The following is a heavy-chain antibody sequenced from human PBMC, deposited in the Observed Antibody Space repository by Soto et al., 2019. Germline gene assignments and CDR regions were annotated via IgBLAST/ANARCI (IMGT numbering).Heavy chain of an antibody. CDR3: ARDHQSSSWYSYYYYYGMDV. Sequence: QVQLVESGGGVVQPGRSLRLSCAASGFTFSSYGMHWVRQAPGKGLEWVAVIWYDGSNKYYADSVKGRFTISRDNSKNTLYLQMTSLRAEDTAVYYCARDHQSSSWYSYYYYYGMDVWGQGNTVTVSS. CDR1: GFTFSSYG. D-gene: IGHD6-13*01. J-gene: IGHJ6*02. V-gene: IGHV3-33*01. CDR2: IWYDGSNK.